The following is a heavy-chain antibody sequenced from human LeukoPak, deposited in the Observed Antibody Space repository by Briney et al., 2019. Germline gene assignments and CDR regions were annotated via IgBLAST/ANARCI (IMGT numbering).Heavy chain of an antibody. Sequence: GGSLRLSCAASGFTFSGSAMHWVRQASGKGLEWVGRIRSKANSYATAYAASVKGRFTISRDDSKNTAYLQMSSLKTEDTAVYYCTTLEVPAAIRIYYYYYGMDVWGQGTTVTVSS. V-gene: IGHV3-73*01. J-gene: IGHJ6*02. D-gene: IGHD2-2*02. CDR1: GFTFSGSA. CDR2: IRSKANSYAT. CDR3: TTLEVPAAIRIYYYYYGMDV.